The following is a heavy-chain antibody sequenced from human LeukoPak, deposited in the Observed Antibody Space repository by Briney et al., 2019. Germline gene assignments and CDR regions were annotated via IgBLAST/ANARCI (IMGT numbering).Heavy chain of an antibody. J-gene: IGHJ4*02. CDR3: ARQDIAARPPEGY. D-gene: IGHD6-6*01. V-gene: IGHV5-51*01. Sequence: GESLKISCQGSGYRFTSFWIAWVRQMPGKGLEWMGIIYPGDSDTRYSPSFQGQVTFSADKSISTAYLQWSSLKASDTAMYYCARQDIAARPPEGYWGQGTPVIVSS. CDR1: GYRFTSFW. CDR2: IYPGDSDT.